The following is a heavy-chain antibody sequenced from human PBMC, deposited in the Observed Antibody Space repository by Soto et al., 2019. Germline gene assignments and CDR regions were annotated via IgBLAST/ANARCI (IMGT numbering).Heavy chain of an antibody. J-gene: IGHJ4*02. CDR2: TYYRSKWYI. CDR3: AGGYTTGWHDY. CDR1: GDSVSSNSAA. V-gene: IGHV6-1*01. D-gene: IGHD6-19*01. Sequence: PSQTLSLTCAISGDSVSSNSAAWNWIRQSPLRGLEWLGRTYYRSKWYIDYRLFVKSRMTINPDTSKNQVTLQLKSVTPEDTAVYYCAGGYTTGWHDYWGQGTLVTVSS.